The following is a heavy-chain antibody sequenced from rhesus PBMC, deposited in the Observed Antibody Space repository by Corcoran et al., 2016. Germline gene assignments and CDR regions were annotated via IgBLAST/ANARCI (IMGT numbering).Heavy chain of an antibody. V-gene: IGHV4-173*01. D-gene: IGHD6-13*01. Sequence: QLQLQESGPGLVKPSETLSLTCAVSGGSISSNYWSWIRQPPGKGLEWIGRVSGSGGSTDYNPSRKSRVTISTDTSKNQCSLKLRSVTAADTAVYYCARRWYSNWLCDYWGQGVLVTVSS. CDR1: GGSISSNY. CDR2: VSGSGGST. J-gene: IGHJ4*01. CDR3: ARRWYSNWLCDY.